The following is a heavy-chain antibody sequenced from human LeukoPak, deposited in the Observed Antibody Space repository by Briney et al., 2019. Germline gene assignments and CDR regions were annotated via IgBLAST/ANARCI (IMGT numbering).Heavy chain of an antibody. CDR3: ARDRIAAAGTWFDY. CDR1: GFXVSSNY. V-gene: IGHV3-53*01. D-gene: IGHD6-13*01. CDR2: IYSGGST. J-gene: IGHJ4*02. Sequence: GGSLTLSCAASGFXVSSNYISWVRQAPGKGLEWVSVIYSGGSTYYADSVKGRFTISRDNSKNTLYLQMNSLRAEDTAVYYCARDRIAAAGTWFDYWGQGTLVTVSS.